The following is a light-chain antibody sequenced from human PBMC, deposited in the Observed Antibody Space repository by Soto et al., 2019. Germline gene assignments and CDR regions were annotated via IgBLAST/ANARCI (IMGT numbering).Light chain of an antibody. Sequence: QSVLTQPPSASGTPGQRVVISCSGGSSNIGLDYLCWYQQVPGMAPKLLIYSVNQRPSGVPDRFSGSKSGTSASLAINGRRAEDEADYFCSAWDDNVNGVIFGAGTKLTVL. CDR1: SSNIGLDY. V-gene: IGLV1-47*02. CDR3: SAWDDNVNGVI. CDR2: SVN. J-gene: IGLJ2*01.